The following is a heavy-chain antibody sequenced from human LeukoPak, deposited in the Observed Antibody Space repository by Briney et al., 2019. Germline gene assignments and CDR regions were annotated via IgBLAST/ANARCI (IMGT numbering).Heavy chain of an antibody. CDR1: GGSISSAGHY. CDR2: MHYSGST. J-gene: IGHJ4*02. V-gene: IGHV4-39*07. Sequence: SETLSLTCTVSGGSISSAGHYWGWIRQPPGKGLEWIGSMHYSGSTYYNPSLKSRVTISVDTSKNQFSLKLHSMTAADSAVYYCARATVGTVEFDQWGQGTQVTVPS. CDR3: ARATVGTVEFDQ. D-gene: IGHD5-12*01.